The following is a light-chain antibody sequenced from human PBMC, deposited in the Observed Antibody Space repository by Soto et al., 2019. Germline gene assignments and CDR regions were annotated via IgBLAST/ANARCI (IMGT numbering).Light chain of an antibody. CDR2: DAS. CDR3: QQYDNLPLT. Sequence: DIQMTQSPSCLSASVGDRVTITCQASQDISNYLNWYQQKPGKAPKLLIYDASNLETGVPSRFSGSGSGTDFTFTISSLQPEDIATYYCQQYDNLPLTFGGGTKADIK. V-gene: IGKV1-33*01. CDR1: QDISNY. J-gene: IGKJ4*01.